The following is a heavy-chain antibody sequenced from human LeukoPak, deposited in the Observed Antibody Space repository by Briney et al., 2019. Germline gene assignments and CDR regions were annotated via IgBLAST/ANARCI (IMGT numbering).Heavy chain of an antibody. Sequence: GGSLRLSCEASGFTFSSYIMTWVRQAPGKGLEWVSGISGSGGSKCYADSVKGRFTISRDNSKNTLYLQMNSLRAEDTAVYYCAKLVTRAWNFDYWGQGTLVTVSS. D-gene: IGHD4-11*01. CDR1: GFTFSSYI. J-gene: IGHJ4*02. CDR2: ISGSGGSK. CDR3: AKLVTRAWNFDY. V-gene: IGHV3-23*01.